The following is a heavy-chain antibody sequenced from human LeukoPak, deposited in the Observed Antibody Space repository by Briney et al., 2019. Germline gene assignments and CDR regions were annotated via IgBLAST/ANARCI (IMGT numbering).Heavy chain of an antibody. CDR3: ARGAAQFDP. Sequence: SETLFLTCNVSGVSISSYYWSWIRQPAGKGLEWIGRIYTSGSANYNPSLKSRVTMSVDTSKNQFSLRLSSVTAADTAVYYCARGAAQFDPWGQGTLVTVSS. J-gene: IGHJ5*02. CDR1: GVSISSYY. V-gene: IGHV4-4*07. D-gene: IGHD2-15*01. CDR2: IYTSGSA.